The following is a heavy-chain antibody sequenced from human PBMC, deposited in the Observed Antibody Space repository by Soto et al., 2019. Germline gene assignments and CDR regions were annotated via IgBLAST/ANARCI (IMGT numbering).Heavy chain of an antibody. CDR1: GGSVSSSGDY. J-gene: IGHJ4*02. CDR3: ARHYAVVLYHFDY. Sequence: SETLSLTCTLSGGSVSSSGDYLGWIRQPPGKGVEWIGSIYYSGSTYYNPSIKSRVTTSVDTSKNQFSLKLSSVTAADTAVYYCARHYAVVLYHFDYWGRGTLVTVSS. V-gene: IGHV4-39*01. D-gene: IGHD2-15*01. CDR2: IYYSGST.